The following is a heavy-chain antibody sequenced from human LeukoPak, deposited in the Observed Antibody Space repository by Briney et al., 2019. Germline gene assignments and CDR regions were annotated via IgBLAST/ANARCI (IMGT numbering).Heavy chain of an antibody. D-gene: IGHD5-18*01. V-gene: IGHV4-59*08. CDR2: IYYSGST. CDR3: ARHRYSYGAYYFDY. J-gene: IGHJ4*02. Sequence: SETLSVTCTVSGGSISSYYWSWIRQPPGKGLEWIGYIYYSGSTNYNPSLKSRVTISVDTSKNQFSLKLSSVTAADTAVYYCARHRYSYGAYYFDYWGQGTLVTVSS. CDR1: GGSISSYY.